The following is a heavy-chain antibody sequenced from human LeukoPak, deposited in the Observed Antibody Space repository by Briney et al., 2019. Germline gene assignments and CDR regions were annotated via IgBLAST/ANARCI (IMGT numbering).Heavy chain of an antibody. CDR3: ARSTMVRGLDY. Sequence: SETLSLTCTVSGGSISSSSYYWGWSRQPPGKGLEWIGSIYYSGSTYYNPSLKSRVTISVDTSKNQFSLKLSSVTAADTAVYYCARSTMVRGLDYWGQGTLVTVSS. V-gene: IGHV4-39*01. D-gene: IGHD3-10*01. CDR2: IYYSGST. CDR1: GGSISSSSYY. J-gene: IGHJ4*02.